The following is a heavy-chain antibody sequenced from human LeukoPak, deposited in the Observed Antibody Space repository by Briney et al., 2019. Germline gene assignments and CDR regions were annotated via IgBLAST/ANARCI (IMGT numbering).Heavy chain of an antibody. CDR1: CGSISSYY. J-gene: IGHJ4*02. CDR3: ASGYCSGGSCYFDY. V-gene: IGHV4-59*08. Sequence: PSETLSLTCTVSCGSISSYYWSWIRQPPGKGLEWIGYIYYGGSTNYNPSLKSRVTISVHTSKNQFSLKLSSVTAADTAVYYCASGYCSGGSCYFDYWGQGTLVSVSS. CDR2: IYYGGST. D-gene: IGHD2-15*01.